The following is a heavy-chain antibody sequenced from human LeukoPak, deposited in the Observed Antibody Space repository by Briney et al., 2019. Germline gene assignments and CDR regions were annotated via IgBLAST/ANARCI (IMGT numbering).Heavy chain of an antibody. V-gene: IGHV3-30*04. D-gene: IGHD1-14*01. J-gene: IGHJ4*02. CDR3: ARDYHNRHHTTDY. CDR1: GFTFSSYA. CDR2: ISYDGSNK. Sequence: GGSLRLSCAASGFTFSSYAMHWVRQAPGKGLEWVAVISYDGSNKYYADSVKGRFTISRDNSKNTLYLQMNSLRAEDTAVYYCARDYHNRHHTTDYWGQGTLVTVPS.